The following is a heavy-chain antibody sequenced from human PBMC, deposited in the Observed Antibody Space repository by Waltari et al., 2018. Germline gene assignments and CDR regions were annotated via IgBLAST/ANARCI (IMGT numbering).Heavy chain of an antibody. V-gene: IGHV2-70*04. CDR3: ARMRVEAAGTSPYFDY. CDR2: IDWDDDK. Sequence: QVTLKESGPALVKPTQTLTLTCTFSGFSLSTSGMRVSWIRQPPGKALECLARIDWDDDKFYSTSLKTRLTISKDTSKNQVVLTMTNMDPVDTATYYCARMRVEAAGTSPYFDYWGQGTLVTVSS. D-gene: IGHD6-13*01. CDR1: GFSLSTSGMR. J-gene: IGHJ4*02.